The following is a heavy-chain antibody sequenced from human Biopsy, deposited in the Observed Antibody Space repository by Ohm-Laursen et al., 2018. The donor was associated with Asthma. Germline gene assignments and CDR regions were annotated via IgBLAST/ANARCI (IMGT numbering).Heavy chain of an antibody. V-gene: IGHV1-69*13. J-gene: IGHJ4*02. CDR3: ARKAGSCISRTCYSLDF. Sequence: VKISCKSLGGTFNTYVIGWVRQAPGQGIGWMGGINAVFGTTTYPQKFQDRVTITADDSTSTVYMELSSLRSEDTAVYYCARKAGSCISRTCYSLDFWGQGTLVTVSS. CDR1: GGTFNTYV. D-gene: IGHD2-2*01. CDR2: INAVFGTT.